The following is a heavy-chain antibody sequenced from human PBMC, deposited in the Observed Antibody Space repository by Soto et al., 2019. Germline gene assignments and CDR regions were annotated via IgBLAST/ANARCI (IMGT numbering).Heavy chain of an antibody. Sequence: GGSLRLSCAASGFTFSSYGMHWVRQATGKGLEWVSAIGTAGDTYYPGSVKGRFTISRENAKNSLYLQMNSLRAGDTAVYYCARSGLHDYGDANFDYWGQGTLVTVSS. J-gene: IGHJ4*02. CDR1: GFTFSSYG. D-gene: IGHD4-17*01. CDR3: ARSGLHDYGDANFDY. V-gene: IGHV3-13*01. CDR2: IGTAGDT.